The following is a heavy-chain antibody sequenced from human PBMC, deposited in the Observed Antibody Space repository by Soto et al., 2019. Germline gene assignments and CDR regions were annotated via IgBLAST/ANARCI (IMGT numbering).Heavy chain of an antibody. D-gene: IGHD5-12*01. Sequence: QVQLVQSGAEVKRPGSSVKVSCKASRGPFGNYAINWERQAPGPGLEWMGGIIPMYGTTHSAQKFQGRVTITPDTSTITAYMESSSLRSEDTAVYYCARLHNSGWVMDVWGQGTTVAVSS. V-gene: IGHV1-69*06. CDR2: IIPMYGTT. CDR1: RGPFGNYA. J-gene: IGHJ6*02. CDR3: ARLHNSGWVMDV.